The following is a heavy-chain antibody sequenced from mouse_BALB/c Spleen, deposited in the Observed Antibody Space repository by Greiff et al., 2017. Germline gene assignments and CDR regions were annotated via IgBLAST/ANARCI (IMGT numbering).Heavy chain of an antibody. CDR1: GFSFTSYG. CDR2: IWSGGST. Sequence: QVQLKESGPGLVQPSQSLSITCTVSGFSFTSYGVHWVRQSPGKGLEWLGVIWSGGSTDYNAAFISRLSISKDNSKSQVFFKMNSLQADDTAIYCCARNHYGGTPYAMDYWGQGTSVTVSS. CDR3: ARNHYGGTPYAMDY. J-gene: IGHJ4*01. D-gene: IGHD1-1*01. V-gene: IGHV2-4-1*01.